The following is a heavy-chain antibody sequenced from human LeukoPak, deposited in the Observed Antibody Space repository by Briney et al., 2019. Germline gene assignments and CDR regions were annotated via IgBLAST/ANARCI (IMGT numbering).Heavy chain of an antibody. J-gene: IGHJ6*03. CDR2: ISYDGSNK. CDR1: VFTFSTYA. CDR3: AKGDTAMVNYYYYYMDV. V-gene: IGHV3-30*04. Sequence: GGSLRLSSAASVFTFSTYATHGVREALGKGLWRVAAISYDGSNKNYADSVKVRFTISRDNYKNTLYLQMNSMRPEDTAVYYCAKGDTAMVNYYYYYMDVWGKGTTVTVSS. D-gene: IGHD5-18*01.